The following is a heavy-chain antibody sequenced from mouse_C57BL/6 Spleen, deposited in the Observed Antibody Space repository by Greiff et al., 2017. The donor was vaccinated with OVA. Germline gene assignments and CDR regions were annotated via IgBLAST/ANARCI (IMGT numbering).Heavy chain of an antibody. CDR2: INPYNGDT. CDR3: AQGGITTVVAPYAMDY. V-gene: IGHV1-20*01. J-gene: IGHJ4*01. Sequence: VQLQQSGPELVKPGDSVKISCKASGYSFTGYFMNWVMQSHGKSLEWIGRINPYNGDTFYNQKFKGKATLTVDKSSSTAHMELRSLTSEDSAVYYCAQGGITTVVAPYAMDYWGQGTSVTVSS. CDR1: GYSFTGYF. D-gene: IGHD1-1*01.